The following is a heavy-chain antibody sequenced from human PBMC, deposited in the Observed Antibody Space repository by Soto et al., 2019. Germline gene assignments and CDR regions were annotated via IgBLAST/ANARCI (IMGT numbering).Heavy chain of an antibody. D-gene: IGHD6-13*01. Sequence: QVTVKESGPVLVKPTETLTLTCTVSGFSLSNAGLGVSWIRQPPGKALEGLAHIFTNDEKSYSTSLKSRLTISKDTSKSQVVLTMTNMAPVDTATYYCASTYSSSWYWFDPWGQGTLVTVSS. CDR2: IFTNDEK. J-gene: IGHJ5*02. CDR3: ASTYSSSWYWFDP. CDR1: GFSLSNAGLG. V-gene: IGHV2-26*04.